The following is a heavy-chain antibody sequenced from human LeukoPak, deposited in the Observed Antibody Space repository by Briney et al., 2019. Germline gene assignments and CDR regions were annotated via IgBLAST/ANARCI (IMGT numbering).Heavy chain of an antibody. CDR3: AKGYCTNGVCYFDY. V-gene: IGHV3-23*01. J-gene: IGHJ4*03. Sequence: GGSLRLFCAASGFTFSSYAMSWVRQAAGKGLEWVSAISGSGGTTYYADSVKGRFTISRDNSKNTLYLQMNSLRAEDTAVYYCAKGYCTNGVCYFDYWGQGTLVTVSS. CDR1: GFTFSSYA. CDR2: ISGSGGTT. D-gene: IGHD2-8*01.